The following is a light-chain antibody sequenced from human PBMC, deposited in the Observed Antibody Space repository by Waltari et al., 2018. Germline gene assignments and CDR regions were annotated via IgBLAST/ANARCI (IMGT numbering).Light chain of an antibody. Sequence: EIVLTQSPATLSVSPGERATLFCRARHSIRNNLDWYQQKPGQAPRLLIYAGSTRATGIPARFSGSGSGTEFTLTISSLQSEEFAVYYCQQFNTWGTFGQGTKVEFK. J-gene: IGKJ1*01. CDR1: HSIRNN. V-gene: IGKV3-15*01. CDR2: AGS. CDR3: QQFNTWGT.